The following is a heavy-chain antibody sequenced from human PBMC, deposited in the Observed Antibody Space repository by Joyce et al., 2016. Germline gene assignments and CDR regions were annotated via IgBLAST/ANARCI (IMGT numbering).Heavy chain of an antibody. CDR2: IKSKAACGTT. V-gene: IGHV3-15*01. CDR1: GFTFSNAW. J-gene: IGHJ4*02. CDR3: TADLPGGISDYFDY. D-gene: IGHD4-23*01. Sequence: EVQVVESGGDLVQPGESLRLSCAASGFTFSNAWMSWVRQAPGKGREWIARIKSKAACGTTGYAAPLKGRFTISRDDSNNMLYLQMNSLKTEDTAVYYCTADLPGGISDYFDYWGQGTLVTVSS.